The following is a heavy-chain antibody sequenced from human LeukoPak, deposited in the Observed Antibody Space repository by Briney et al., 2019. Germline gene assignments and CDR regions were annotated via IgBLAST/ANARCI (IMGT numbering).Heavy chain of an antibody. CDR1: GFTFDDYG. V-gene: IGHV3-9*01. Sequence: GGSLRLSCEASGFTFDDYGMHWVRQAPGKGLEGVSTISWNSASVGYVDSVKGRFTISRDNAKKTLYLQMNSLRPEDTALYYCAKDYGYSSSWYDYWGQGTLVTVSS. D-gene: IGHD6-13*01. CDR2: ISWNSASV. J-gene: IGHJ4*02. CDR3: AKDYGYSSSWYDY.